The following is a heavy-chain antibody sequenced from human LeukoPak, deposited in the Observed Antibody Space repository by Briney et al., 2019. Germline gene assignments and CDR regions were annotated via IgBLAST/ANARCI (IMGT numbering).Heavy chain of an antibody. Sequence: ASVKVSCKASGYTFTNYDFNWVRQATGQGLEWLGCVSPTSGKTEYAPKFQGRVTITRDASLSTVYLDLNSLTSEDTAVYYCARGRVVWFGAGWYYDLWGPGTLVTVPS. CDR1: GYTFTNYD. CDR2: VSPTSGKT. J-gene: IGHJ2*01. CDR3: ARGRVVWFGAGWYYDL. D-gene: IGHD3-10*01. V-gene: IGHV1-8*01.